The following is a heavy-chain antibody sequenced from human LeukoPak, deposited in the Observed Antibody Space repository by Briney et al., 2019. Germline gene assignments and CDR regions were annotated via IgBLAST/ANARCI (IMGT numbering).Heavy chain of an antibody. CDR1: GGSISSGGYY. Sequence: PSETLSLTCTVSGGSISSGGYYWSWIRQHPGKGLEWIGYIYYSGSTYYNPSLKSRVTISVDTSKNQFSLKLSSVTAADTAVYYCAREVAAAAGPDRPPFDYWGQGTLVTVSS. J-gene: IGHJ4*02. CDR3: AREVAAAAGPDRPPFDY. V-gene: IGHV4-31*03. CDR2: IYYSGST. D-gene: IGHD6-13*01.